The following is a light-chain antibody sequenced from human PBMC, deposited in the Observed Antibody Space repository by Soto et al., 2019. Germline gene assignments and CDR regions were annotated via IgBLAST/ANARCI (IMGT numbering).Light chain of an antibody. CDR1: SYNIGNNY. V-gene: IGLV1-51*01. CDR3: GTWDSSLSAVV. Sequence: QSVLTQPPSVSAAPGQKVTISCSGSSYNIGNNYVSWYQQLPGTATKLLIYDNNKRPSGIPDRFSGSKSGTSATLGITGLQTGDEADYYCGTWDSSLSAVVFGGGTKVTVL. CDR2: DNN. J-gene: IGLJ2*01.